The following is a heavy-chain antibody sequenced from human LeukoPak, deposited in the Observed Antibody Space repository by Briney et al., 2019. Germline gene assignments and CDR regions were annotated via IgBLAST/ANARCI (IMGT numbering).Heavy chain of an antibody. CDR2: IYPGDSDT. CDR1: GYSFTIYW. CDR3: ARRSITMVRGVIITSPHFDY. V-gene: IGHV5-51*01. Sequence: GESLKISCKGSGYSFTIYWIGWVRQMPGKGLEWIGIIYPGDSDTRYSPSFQGQVTISADKSISTAYLQWSSLKASDTAMYYCARRSITMVRGVIITSPHFDYWGQGTLVTVSS. D-gene: IGHD3-10*01. J-gene: IGHJ4*02.